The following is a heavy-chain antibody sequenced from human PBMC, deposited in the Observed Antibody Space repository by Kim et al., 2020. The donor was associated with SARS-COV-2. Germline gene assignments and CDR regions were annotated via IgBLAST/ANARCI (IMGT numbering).Heavy chain of an antibody. J-gene: IGHJ6*02. CDR1: GFTFSSYA. D-gene: IGHD2-15*01. V-gene: IGHV3-23*01. CDR3: AKDIPETCSGGSCPLLIYYYGMDV. Sequence: GGSLRLSCAASGFTFSSYAMSWVRQAPRKGLEWVSAISGSGGSTYYADSVKGRFTISRDNSKNTLYLQMNSLRAEDTAVYYCAKDIPETCSGGSCPLLIYYYGMDVWGQGTTVTVSS. CDR2: ISGSGGST.